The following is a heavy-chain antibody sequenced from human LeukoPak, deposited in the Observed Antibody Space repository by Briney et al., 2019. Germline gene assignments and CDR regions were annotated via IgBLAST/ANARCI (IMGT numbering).Heavy chain of an antibody. V-gene: IGHV3-9*03. D-gene: IGHD6-13*01. J-gene: IGHJ4*02. CDR3: AKGLGSSSWFSFDY. CDR2: ISWNSGSI. CDR1: GFTFEDYA. Sequence: PGGSLRLSCAASGFTFEDYAMHWVRQAPGKGLECVSGISWNSGSIGCADSVKGRFTISRDNAKNSLYLQMNSLRAEDMALYYCAKGLGSSSWFSFDYWGQGTLVTVSS.